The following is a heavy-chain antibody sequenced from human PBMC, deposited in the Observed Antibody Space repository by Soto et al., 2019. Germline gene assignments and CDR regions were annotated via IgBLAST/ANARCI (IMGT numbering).Heavy chain of an antibody. Sequence: GGSLRLSCAASGFTFSSYSMKWVRQAPGKGLEWVSSISSSGTFIYYADSVKGRFTISRDNAKNSLYLQMNSLRAEDTAVYYCARLGYCSSTSCSQVDYWGQGTLVTVSS. CDR3: ARLGYCSSTSCSQVDY. J-gene: IGHJ4*02. V-gene: IGHV3-21*01. CDR1: GFTFSSYS. CDR2: ISSSGTFI. D-gene: IGHD2-2*01.